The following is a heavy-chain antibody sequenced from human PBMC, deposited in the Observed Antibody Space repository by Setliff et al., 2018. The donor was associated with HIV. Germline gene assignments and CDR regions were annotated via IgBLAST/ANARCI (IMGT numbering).Heavy chain of an antibody. CDR3: ARLPQDVRSSIDF. CDR2: INVDGSSI. Sequence: GSLRLSCAGSGFTLSSNWMHWVRQVPGQGLVWVSRINVDGSSISYADSVKGRFTISRDNAKNTLFLQMNSLRAEDTAVYYCARLPQDVRSSIDFWGQGTLVTVSS. J-gene: IGHJ4*02. V-gene: IGHV3-74*01. D-gene: IGHD6-6*01. CDR1: GFTLSSNW.